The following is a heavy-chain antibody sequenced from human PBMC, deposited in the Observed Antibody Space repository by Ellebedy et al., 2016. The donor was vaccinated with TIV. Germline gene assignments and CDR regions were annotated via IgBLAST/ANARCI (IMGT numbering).Heavy chain of an antibody. V-gene: IGHV3-23*01. CDR1: EFTFSRYA. CDR3: ARLSNTNAFFDS. CDR2: ISANGAET. Sequence: GESLKISXAASEFTFSRYAMSWVRQAPGKGLEWVSSISANGAETQYGDSVMGRFTISRDNSKNTLFLRMNSLRADDTATYYCARLSNTNAFFDSWGQGTLVSVPS. D-gene: IGHD2-2*01. J-gene: IGHJ4*02.